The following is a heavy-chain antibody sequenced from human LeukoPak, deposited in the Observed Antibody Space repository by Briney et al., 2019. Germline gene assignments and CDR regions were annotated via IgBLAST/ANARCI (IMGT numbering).Heavy chain of an antibody. D-gene: IGHD6-19*01. Sequence: GGSLRLSCAASGFIFSDYDMSWVRQAPGKGLEWVSSMSLSTSGKTYADSVKGRFTVSTDKAKNTLYLQMDSLRAEDTAMYYCAKVEVAVAGLGYFDYWGQGTLVTVSS. V-gene: IGHV3-23*01. CDR3: AKVEVAVAGLGYFDY. J-gene: IGHJ4*02. CDR1: GFIFSDYD. CDR2: MSLSTSGK.